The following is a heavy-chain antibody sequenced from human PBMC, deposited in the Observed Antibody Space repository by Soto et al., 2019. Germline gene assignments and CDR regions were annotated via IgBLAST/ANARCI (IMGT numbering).Heavy chain of an antibody. J-gene: IGHJ3*02. V-gene: IGHV3-72*01. CDR3: AREVDSSGYYYAFDI. D-gene: IGHD3-22*01. Sequence: GGSLRLSCAASGFTFSDHYMDWVRQAPGKGLEWVGRTRNKANSYTTEYAASVKGRFTISRDDSKNSLYLQMNSLKTEDKAVYYCAREVDSSGYYYAFDIWGQGTMVTVSS. CDR2: TRNKANSYTT. CDR1: GFTFSDHY.